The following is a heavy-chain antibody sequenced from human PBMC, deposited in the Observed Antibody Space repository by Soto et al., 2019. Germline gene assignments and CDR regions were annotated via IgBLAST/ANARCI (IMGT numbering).Heavy chain of an antibody. D-gene: IGHD2-15*01. V-gene: IGHV1-2*02. CDR2: INPKTAAT. Sequence: QVQLVQSGAEVRKSGASVKVSCTASGYTFSDYFIQWLRQAPGQGLEWVAWINPKTAATKYAKKFQERVTVTSDTSFITAYPELTRLTPDDTALYYCAIIKRRVDYSTGMEVDGQGTEVSVS. CDR1: GYTFSDYF. J-gene: IGHJ6*01. CDR3: AIIKRRVDYSTGMEV.